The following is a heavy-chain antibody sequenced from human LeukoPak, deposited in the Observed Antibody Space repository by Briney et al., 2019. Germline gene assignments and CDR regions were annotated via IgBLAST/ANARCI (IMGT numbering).Heavy chain of an antibody. V-gene: IGHV4-59*01. J-gene: IGHJ4*02. CDR1: GGSISSYY. CDR3: ARRPTVTTFFDY. D-gene: IGHD4-17*01. CDR2: IYNSGST. Sequence: SETLSLTCTVSGGSISSYYWSWVRQPPGKGLEWIGYIYNSGSTNYNPSLKSRVTISVDTSKNQFSLKLSSVTAADTAVYYCARRPTVTTFFDYWGQGTLVTVSS.